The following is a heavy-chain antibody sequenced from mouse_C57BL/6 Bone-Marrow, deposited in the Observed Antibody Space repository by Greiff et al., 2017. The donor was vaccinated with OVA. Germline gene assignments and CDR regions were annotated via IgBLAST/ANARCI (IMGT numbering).Heavy chain of an antibody. V-gene: IGHV1-62-2*01. CDR3: ARQIYYGSSPHWYFDV. D-gene: IGHD1-1*01. J-gene: IGHJ1*03. CDR2: FYPGSGSI. Sequence: QVQLQQPGAELVKPGASVKLSCKASGYTFTEYTIHWVKQRSGQGLEWIGWFYPGSGSIKYNEKFKDKATLTADKSSSTVYMELSRLTSEDSAVYFCARQIYYGSSPHWYFDVWGTGTTVTVSS. CDR1: GYTFTEYT.